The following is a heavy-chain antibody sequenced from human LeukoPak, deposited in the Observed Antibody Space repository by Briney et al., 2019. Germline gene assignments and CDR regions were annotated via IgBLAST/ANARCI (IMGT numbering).Heavy chain of an antibody. V-gene: IGHV3-33*01. J-gene: IGHJ4*02. CDR1: GFTFSSYG. CDR3: ARDQAVGGPIDY. D-gene: IGHD3-16*01. CDR2: IWYDGSNK. Sequence: GGSLRLSCAASGFTFSSYGMHWVRQAPGKGLEWVAVIWYDGSNKYYADSVKGRFTISRDNSKNTLYLQMNSLRAEDTAVYHCARDQAVGGPIDYWGQGTLVTVSS.